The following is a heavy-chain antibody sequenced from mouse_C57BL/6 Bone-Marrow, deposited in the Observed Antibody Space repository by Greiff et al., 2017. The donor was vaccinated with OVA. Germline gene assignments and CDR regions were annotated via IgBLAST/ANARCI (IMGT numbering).Heavy chain of an antibody. CDR3: TSFSPCPVVDY. Sequence: EVQLQQSGTVLARPGASVKMSCKTSGYTFTSYWMHWVKQRPGQGLEWIGAIYPGNSDTSYNQKFKGKAKLTAVTSASTAYMELSSLTNEDSAVYYCTSFSPCPVVDYWGQGTTLTVSS. V-gene: IGHV1-5*01. D-gene: IGHD1-1*01. CDR2: IYPGNSDT. J-gene: IGHJ2*01. CDR1: GYTFTSYW.